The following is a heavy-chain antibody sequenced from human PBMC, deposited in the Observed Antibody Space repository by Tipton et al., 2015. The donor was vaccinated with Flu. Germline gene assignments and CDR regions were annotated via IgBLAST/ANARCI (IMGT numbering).Heavy chain of an antibody. CDR2: INPDSGGT. CDR3: AKDGVAATYY. V-gene: IGHV1-2*02. CDR1: GYTFNIYY. Sequence: QVQLVQSGAEVKKPGASVKVSCKASGYTFNIYYIHWVRQAPGQGLEWMGWINPDSGGTYYAQKFQGRVTMTRDTAIGTVYMELSSLRSDDTAVYYCAKDGVAATYYWGQGTLVTVSS. J-gene: IGHJ4*02. D-gene: IGHD2-15*01.